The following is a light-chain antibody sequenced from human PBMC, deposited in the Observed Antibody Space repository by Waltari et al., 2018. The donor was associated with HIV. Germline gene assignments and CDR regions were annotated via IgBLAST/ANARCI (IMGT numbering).Light chain of an antibody. Sequence: QSVLTQPPSASGTPGQRVTISCSGSRSNIGSNIVNWYQQRPGTAPKLLIYSNKHRPSGVPDRFSGSKSGTSASLAISGRQSEDEADYYCAAWDDSLNGWVFGGGTKLTVL. J-gene: IGLJ3*02. V-gene: IGLV1-44*01. CDR2: SNK. CDR1: RSNIGSNI. CDR3: AAWDDSLNGWV.